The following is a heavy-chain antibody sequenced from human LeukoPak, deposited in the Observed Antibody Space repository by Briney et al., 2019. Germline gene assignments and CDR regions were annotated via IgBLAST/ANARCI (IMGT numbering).Heavy chain of an antibody. Sequence: PSETLSLTCTVSGGSISSGGYYWSWIRQPPGEGLEWIGYIYYSGSTYYHPSLKSRVTISLATSKNQFSLKLSSVTAADTAVYYCARVTTVTTSFHFDYWGQGTLVTVSS. V-gene: IGHV4-30-4*01. CDR3: ARVTTVTTSFHFDY. CDR1: GGSISSGGYY. J-gene: IGHJ4*02. CDR2: IYYSGST. D-gene: IGHD4-17*01.